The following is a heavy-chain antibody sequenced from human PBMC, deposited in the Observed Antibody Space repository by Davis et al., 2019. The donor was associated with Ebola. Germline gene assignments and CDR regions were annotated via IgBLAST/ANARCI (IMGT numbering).Heavy chain of an antibody. V-gene: IGHV1-18*01. CDR2: ISAYNGNT. Sequence: AASVKVSCKASGYTFTSYGISWVRQAPGQGLEWMGWISAYNGNTNYAQKLQGRVTMTTDTSTSTAYMELSSLRSEDTAVYYCAREELLWFGELLYYYYYGMDVWGQGTTVTVSS. CDR1: GYTFTSYG. J-gene: IGHJ6*02. D-gene: IGHD3-10*01. CDR3: AREELLWFGELLYYYYYGMDV.